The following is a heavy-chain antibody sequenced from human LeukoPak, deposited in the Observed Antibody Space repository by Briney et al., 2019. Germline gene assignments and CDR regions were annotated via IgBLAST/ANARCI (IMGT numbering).Heavy chain of an antibody. CDR1: GGSISSSSYY. D-gene: IGHD5-12*01. J-gene: IGHJ4*02. V-gene: IGHV4-39*01. Sequence: PSETLSLTCTVSGGSISSSSYYWGWIRQPPGKGLEWIGSIYYSGSTYYNPSLKSRVTISVDTSKNQFSLKLSSVPAADTAVYYCARYERLVATRKHGDYVPVADYWGQGTLVTVSS. CDR3: ARYERLVATRKHGDYVPVADY. CDR2: IYYSGST.